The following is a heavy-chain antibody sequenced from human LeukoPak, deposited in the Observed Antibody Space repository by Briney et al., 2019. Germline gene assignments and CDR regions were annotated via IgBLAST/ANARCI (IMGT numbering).Heavy chain of an antibody. CDR3: ARGLRIIRDAFDI. J-gene: IGHJ3*02. V-gene: IGHV4-39*01. CDR2: IYSSGSA. Sequence: SETLSLTCTVSGGSINSNNYYWGWIRQPPGKGLEWIGSIYSSGSAYYNPSLKSRVTISVDTSKNQFSLRLNSVTAADTAVYYCARGLRIIRDAFDIWGQGTMVTVSS. CDR1: GGSINSNNYY. D-gene: IGHD3-3*01.